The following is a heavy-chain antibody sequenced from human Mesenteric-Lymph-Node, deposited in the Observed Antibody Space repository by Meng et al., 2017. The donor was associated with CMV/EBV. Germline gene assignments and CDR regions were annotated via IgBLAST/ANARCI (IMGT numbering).Heavy chain of an antibody. Sequence: CAASGFIFSNAWMNRVRQAPGKGLEWLGRIKRNIDGGTTEYAAPAKGRFTISRDDSQNTLYLQMNSLKTEDTAVYYCTSRTVTTNDYWGQGTLVTVSS. CDR3: TSRTVTTNDY. J-gene: IGHJ4*02. CDR2: IKRNIDGGTT. D-gene: IGHD4-17*01. V-gene: IGHV3-15*01. CDR1: GFIFSNAW.